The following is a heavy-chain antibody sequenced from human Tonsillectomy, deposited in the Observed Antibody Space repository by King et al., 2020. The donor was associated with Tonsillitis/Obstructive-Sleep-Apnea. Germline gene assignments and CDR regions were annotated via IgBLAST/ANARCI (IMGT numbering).Heavy chain of an antibody. J-gene: IGHJ4*02. CDR2: IKTQTDSGTT. Sequence: DVQLVESGGGLVKPGGSLRLSCAASGFTFRNAMMNWVRQAPGKGLEWVAHIKTQTDSGTTDYAAFVKGRFTISRDDSKNALYLQMDSLKTEDTAVYYCTTGGFLGWFRGPDYWGQGTLAT. CDR3: TTGGFLGWFRGPDY. V-gene: IGHV3-15*01. D-gene: IGHD3-3*01. CDR1: GFTFRNAM.